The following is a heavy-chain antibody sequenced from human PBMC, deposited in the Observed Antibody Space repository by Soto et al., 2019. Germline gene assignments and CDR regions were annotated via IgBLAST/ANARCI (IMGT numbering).Heavy chain of an antibody. Sequence: QLQLQESGSGLVKPSQTLSLTCTVSGDSISSGVFSWTWIRQSPGKGLEWIGYIYRSGGSYYNPSLKSRVTISLDRSENHFSLRLAYLTAADTAVYYCARGITAGSGCAFDFWGQGTMVTVSS. CDR1: GDSISSGVFS. CDR3: ARGITAGSGCAFDF. J-gene: IGHJ3*01. CDR2: IYRSGGS. V-gene: IGHV4-30-2*06. D-gene: IGHD1-20*01.